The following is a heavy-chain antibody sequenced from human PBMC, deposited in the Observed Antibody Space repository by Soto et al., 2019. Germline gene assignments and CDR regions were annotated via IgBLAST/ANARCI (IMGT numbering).Heavy chain of an antibody. CDR1: GFTFDDYA. V-gene: IGHV3-9*01. D-gene: IGHD3-3*01. CDR3: AKALLLFGVVSSPFYGMDV. Sequence: EVQLVESGGGLVQPGRSLRLSCAASGFTFDDYAMHWVRQAPGKGLEWVSGISWNSGSIGYAGSVKGRFTISRDNAKNSRYLQMNSLRGDDTALFYWAKALLLFGVVSSPFYGMDVWGQGTTVTVSS. CDR2: ISWNSGSI. J-gene: IGHJ6*02.